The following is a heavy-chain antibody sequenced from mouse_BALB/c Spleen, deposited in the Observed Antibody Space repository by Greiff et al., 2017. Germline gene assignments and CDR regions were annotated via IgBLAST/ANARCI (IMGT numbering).Heavy chain of an antibody. CDR2: INPSTGYT. J-gene: IGHJ4*01. V-gene: IGHV1S26*01. Sequence: QVQLQQPGAELVMPGASVKMSCKASGYTFTSYWMHWVKQRPGQGLEWIGYINPSTGYTEYNQKFKDKATLTADKSSSTAYMQLSSLTSEDSAVYYCAREGWGMDYGGQGTSVTVSS. CDR3: AREGWGMDY. CDR1: GYTFTSYW. D-gene: IGHD2-3*01.